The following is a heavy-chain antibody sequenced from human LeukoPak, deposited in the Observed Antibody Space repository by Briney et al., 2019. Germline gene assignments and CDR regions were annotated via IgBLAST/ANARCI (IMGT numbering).Heavy chain of an antibody. D-gene: IGHD5-18*01. Sequence: ASVKVSCKASGYTFTSYGISWVRQAPGQGLEWMGWISAYNGNTNYAQKLQGRVTMTTDTSTSTAYMELRSLRSDDMAVYYCASVPPGYSYSDVWGQGTTVTVSS. V-gene: IGHV1-18*03. CDR3: ASVPPGYSYSDV. CDR1: GYTFTSYG. J-gene: IGHJ6*02. CDR2: ISAYNGNT.